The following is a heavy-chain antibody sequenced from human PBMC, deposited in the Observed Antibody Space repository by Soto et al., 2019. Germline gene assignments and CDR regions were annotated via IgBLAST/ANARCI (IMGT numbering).Heavy chain of an antibody. J-gene: IGHJ4*02. CDR1: GGSISSGDYY. CDR3: ARVTVGVYTVDVLDY. V-gene: IGHV4-30-4*01. CDR2: IYYSGST. Sequence: PSETLSLTCTVSGGSISSGDYYWSWIRQPPGKGLEWIGYIYYSGSTYYNPSLKSRVTISVDTSKNQFSLKLSSVTAADTAVYYCARVTVGVYTVDVLDYWGQGTLVTVSS. D-gene: IGHD4-4*01.